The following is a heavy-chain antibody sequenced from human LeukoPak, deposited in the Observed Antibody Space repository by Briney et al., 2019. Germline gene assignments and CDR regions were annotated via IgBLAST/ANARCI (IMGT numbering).Heavy chain of an antibody. CDR1: GGSISSYH. D-gene: IGHD5-24*01. CDR2: NNHSGRT. J-gene: IGHJ5*02. V-gene: IGHV4-59*08. CDR3: ARRGVEMLTIHTDTWFDP. Sequence: SDTLSLTCTVSGGSISSYHWSWIRQPPGKGLEYIAYNNHSGRTNYNPALKSRAMISVDTSTNKFSMKLSSVPAADTAIYYCARRGVEMLTIHTDTWFDPWGQGTLVTASS.